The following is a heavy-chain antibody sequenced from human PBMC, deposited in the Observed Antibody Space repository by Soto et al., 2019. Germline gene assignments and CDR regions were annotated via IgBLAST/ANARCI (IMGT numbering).Heavy chain of an antibody. J-gene: IGHJ4*02. Sequence: QVQLLQSGAEVKRPGSSVRVSCKASGVSFNSYGFAWVRQAPGQGLEWLGKITPNMPLTNYAQTFQGRVTIPAETSTSTSDLELTSLTSEDTAVYYCARMKLARLDLWGQGTLVTVSS. CDR1: GVSFNSYG. CDR3: ARMKLARLDL. V-gene: IGHV1-69*09. CDR2: ITPNMPLT.